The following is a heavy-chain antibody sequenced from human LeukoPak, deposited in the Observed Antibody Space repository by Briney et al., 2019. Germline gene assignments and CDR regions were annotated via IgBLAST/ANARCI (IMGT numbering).Heavy chain of an antibody. J-gene: IGHJ4*02. D-gene: IGHD3-22*01. CDR3: ARNYDSSGYYLGY. Sequence: PGGSLRLSCAASGFTFSSYAMTWVRQAPGKGLEWVSGISGGGASTYYADSVKGRFTISRDNARNSLYLQMNSLRAEDTAVYYCARNYDSSGYYLGYWGQGTLVTVSS. CDR2: ISGGGAST. CDR1: GFTFSSYA. V-gene: IGHV3-23*01.